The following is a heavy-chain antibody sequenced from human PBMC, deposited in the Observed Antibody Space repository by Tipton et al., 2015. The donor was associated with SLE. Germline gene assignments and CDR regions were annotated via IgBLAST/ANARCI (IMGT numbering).Heavy chain of an antibody. CDR1: GDSVSSYY. CDR3: ARGPYDYIWVSYRGYFDY. V-gene: IGHV3-30*04. Sequence: SLRLSCTVSGDSVSSYYWSWIRQPPGKGLEWVAVISYDGSNKYYADSVKGRFTISRGNSKNTLYLQMNSLRAEDTAVYYCARGPYDYIWVSYRGYFDYWGQGTLVTVSS. CDR2: ISYDGSNK. D-gene: IGHD3-16*02. J-gene: IGHJ4*02.